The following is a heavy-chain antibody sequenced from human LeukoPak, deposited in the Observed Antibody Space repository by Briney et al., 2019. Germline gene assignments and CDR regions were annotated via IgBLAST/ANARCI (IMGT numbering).Heavy chain of an antibody. CDR1: GFTFGDYA. Sequence: QAGGSLRLSCTASGFTFGDYAMSWVRQAPGKGLEWVSFIRSKAYGGTTEYAASVKGRFTISRDDSKSIGYLQMNSLKTEDTAVYYCTRVDPFSRWTLDYWGQGTLVTVSS. CDR3: TRVDPFSRWTLDY. CDR2: IRSKAYGGTT. V-gene: IGHV3-49*04. D-gene: IGHD1-1*01. J-gene: IGHJ4*02.